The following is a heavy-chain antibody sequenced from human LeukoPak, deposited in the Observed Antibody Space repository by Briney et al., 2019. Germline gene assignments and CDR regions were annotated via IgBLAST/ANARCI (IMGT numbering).Heavy chain of an antibody. J-gene: IGHJ4*02. CDR1: GFTFSIYA. V-gene: IGHV3-23*01. CDR2: FIGSGGRT. Sequence: GGSLRLSCAASGFTFSIYAVSWVRQSPGKGREWVSSFIGSGGRTYYADSVKGRFTISRDNSKNTLYLQMNSLRAEDTAVYYCAKVGETYYYVSSGAFEYWGQRNLCTVSS. CDR3: AKVGETYYYVSSGAFEY. D-gene: IGHD3-22*01.